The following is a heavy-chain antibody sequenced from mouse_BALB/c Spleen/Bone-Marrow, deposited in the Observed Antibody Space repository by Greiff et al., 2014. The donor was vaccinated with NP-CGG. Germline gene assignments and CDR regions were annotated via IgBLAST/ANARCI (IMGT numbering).Heavy chain of an antibody. D-gene: IGHD2-3*01. V-gene: IGHV2-9*02. J-gene: IGHJ1*01. CDR3: ARVYLWYFDV. Sequence: VKLQESGPGLVAPSQSLSITCTVSGFSLTSYGVHWVRQPPGKGLEWLGVIWAGGSTNCNSALMSRLSISKDNSKSQVFLKMNSLQTDDTAMYYCARVYLWYFDVWGAGTTVTVSS. CDR1: GFSLTSYG. CDR2: IWAGGST.